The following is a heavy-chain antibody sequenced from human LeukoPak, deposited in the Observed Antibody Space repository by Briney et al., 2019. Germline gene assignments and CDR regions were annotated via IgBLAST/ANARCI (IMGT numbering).Heavy chain of an antibody. Sequence: SETLSLTCTVSGGSNSSSSYYWRWIRQPPGKVLEWIGSIYYRGSTYYNPSLKSRVTISVDTSKNQFSLKLSSVTAADTAVYYCARRGYSSGWWPFDPWGQGTLVTVSS. D-gene: IGHD6-19*01. J-gene: IGHJ5*02. CDR3: ARRGYSSGWWPFDP. V-gene: IGHV4-39*01. CDR2: IYYRGST. CDR1: GGSNSSSSYY.